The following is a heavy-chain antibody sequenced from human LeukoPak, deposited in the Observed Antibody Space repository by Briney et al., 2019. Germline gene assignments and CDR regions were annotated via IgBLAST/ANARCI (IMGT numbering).Heavy chain of an antibody. J-gene: IGHJ4*02. CDR1: GGSFSGYY. V-gene: IGHV4-34*01. D-gene: IGHD5-12*01. CDR3: ARVHVSGYACDY. CDR2: INHSGST. Sequence: PSETLSLTCAVYGGSFSGYYWSWIRQPPEKGLEWIGEINHSGSTNYNPSLKSRVTISVDTSKNQFSLKLSSVTAADTAVYYCARVHVSGYACDYWGQGTLVTVSS.